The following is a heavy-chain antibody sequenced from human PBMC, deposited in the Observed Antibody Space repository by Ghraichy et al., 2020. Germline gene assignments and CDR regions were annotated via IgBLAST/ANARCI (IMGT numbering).Heavy chain of an antibody. J-gene: IGHJ4*02. D-gene: IGHD4-17*01. CDR2: IYTSGST. V-gene: IGHV4-4*09. CDR3: ARSPLHGDYEDFSYFFDF. Sequence: SETLSLICTVSDGSINSYYWSWIRQPPGRGLQWIGYIYTSGSTKYNPSLKSRVSISVDTSKNQFSLSLKSVTAADTAVYYCARSPLHGDYEDFSYFFDFWGQRPLITVSS. CDR1: DGSINSYY.